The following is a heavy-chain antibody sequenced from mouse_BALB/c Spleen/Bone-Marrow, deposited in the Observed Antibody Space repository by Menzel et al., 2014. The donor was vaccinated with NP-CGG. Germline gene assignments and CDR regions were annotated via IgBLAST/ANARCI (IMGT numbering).Heavy chain of an antibody. CDR3: VRHMDY. CDR2: IRSKGNNYAT. V-gene: IGHV10-1*02. CDR1: GFTFNTYA. Sequence: EVKVVESGGGFVQPKGSLKLSCAASGFTFNTYAMNWVRQAPGKGLEWVARIRSKGNNYATYYADSVKDRFTISRDDSQSMLYLQMNNLKTEDTAMYYCVRHMDYWGQGTSVTVSS. J-gene: IGHJ4*01.